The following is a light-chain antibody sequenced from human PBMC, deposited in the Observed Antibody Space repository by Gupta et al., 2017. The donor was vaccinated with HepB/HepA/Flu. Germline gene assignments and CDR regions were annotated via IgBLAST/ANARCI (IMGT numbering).Light chain of an antibody. CDR3: QQYETYLYT. Sequence: DIQMTQSPSTLSASVGDRVTISCRASQVIYNWLAWYQHKPGKAPKLLIYKASTLESGVPSRFSGRGSGTEFTLTISSLQPDDFATYYCQQYETYLYTFGQGAKLEIK. V-gene: IGKV1-5*03. CDR2: KAS. CDR1: QVIYNW. J-gene: IGKJ2*01.